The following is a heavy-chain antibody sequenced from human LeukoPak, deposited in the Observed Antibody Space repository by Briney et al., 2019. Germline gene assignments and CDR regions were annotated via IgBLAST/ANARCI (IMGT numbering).Heavy chain of an antibody. CDR2: INPNSGGT. CDR1: GYTFTGYY. V-gene: IGHV1-2*06. CDR3: ARKNWNYGVHYYYYMDV. J-gene: IGHJ6*03. D-gene: IGHD1-7*01. Sequence: ASVKVSCKASGYTFTGYYMHWVRQAPGQRLEWMGRINPNSGGTNYAQKFQGRVTMTRDTSISTAYMELSRLRSDDTAVYYCARKNWNYGVHYYYYMDVWGKGTTVTVSS.